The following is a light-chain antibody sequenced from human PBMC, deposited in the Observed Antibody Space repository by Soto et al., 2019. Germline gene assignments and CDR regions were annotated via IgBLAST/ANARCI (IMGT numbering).Light chain of an antibody. CDR2: AAS. V-gene: IGKV1-39*01. J-gene: IGKJ1*01. CDR3: QQSYSTRWT. CDR1: QSISSY. Sequence: DLPMTQSPSSLSASVGDRVTITCRASQSISSYLNWYQQKPGKAPKLLIYAASSLQSGVPSRFSGSGSGTDFTLTISSLQPEEFATYYCQQSYSTRWTFGQGTKVEIK.